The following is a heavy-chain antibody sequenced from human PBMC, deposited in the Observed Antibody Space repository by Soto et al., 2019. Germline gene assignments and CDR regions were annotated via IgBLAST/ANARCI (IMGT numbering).Heavy chain of an antibody. D-gene: IGHD3-16*01. V-gene: IGHV1-8*01. CDR2: MNPNSGNT. Sequence: QVQLVQSGAEVKKPGASVKVSCKASGYTFTSYDINWVRQATGQGLEWMGWMNPNSGNTGYAQKFQGSVTMTRNTSISTASMELSSLRSQDTAVYYCARGQTGFGGGWFDPWGQGTLVTVSS. J-gene: IGHJ5*02. CDR1: GYTFTSYD. CDR3: ARGQTGFGGGWFDP.